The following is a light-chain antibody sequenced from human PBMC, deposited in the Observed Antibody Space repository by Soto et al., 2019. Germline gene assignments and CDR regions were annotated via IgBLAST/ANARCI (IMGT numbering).Light chain of an antibody. CDR2: EVS. J-gene: IGLJ1*01. V-gene: IGLV2-14*01. CDR3: SSYTSSSTLYV. Sequence: QSVLTQPASVSGSPGQSITISCTETSSDVGGYNYISWYQQHPGKAPKVMIYEVSNRPSGVSNRFSGSKSGNTASLTISGLQAEDEADYYCSSYTSSSTLYVFGSGTKVTVL. CDR1: SSDVGGYNY.